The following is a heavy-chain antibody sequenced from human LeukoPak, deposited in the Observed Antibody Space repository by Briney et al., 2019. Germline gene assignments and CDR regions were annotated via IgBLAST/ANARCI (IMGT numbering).Heavy chain of an antibody. CDR2: GYYTGST. J-gene: IGHJ6*03. CDR3: ATFSGSGPYYYMDV. CDR1: GGSISSSSYY. V-gene: IGHV4-39*01. D-gene: IGHD3-10*01. Sequence: SETLSLTCTVSGGSISSSSYYWGWIRQPPGKGLEWIGSGYYTGSTYYNPSLKSRVTISVDTSKNQFSLKLSSVTAADTAVYYCATFSGSGPYYYMDVWGKGTTVTVSS.